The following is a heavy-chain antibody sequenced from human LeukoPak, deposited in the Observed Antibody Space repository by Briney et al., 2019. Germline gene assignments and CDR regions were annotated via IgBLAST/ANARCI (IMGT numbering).Heavy chain of an antibody. CDR1: GDPITTSSDY. V-gene: IGHV4-61*08. Sequence: SETLSPTCTVSGDPITTSSDYKWTWIRQTPRKGLEWIGYIYYSGGTNYNPSLQSRVTISVDTSNNQFSLRLTSVTAADTAVYYCAREYSAFDYWGQGALVTVSS. D-gene: IGHD5-12*01. CDR2: IYYSGGT. CDR3: AREYSAFDY. J-gene: IGHJ4*02.